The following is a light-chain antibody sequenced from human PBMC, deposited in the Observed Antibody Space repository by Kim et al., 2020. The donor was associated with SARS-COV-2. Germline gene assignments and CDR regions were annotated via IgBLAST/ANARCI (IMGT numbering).Light chain of an antibody. V-gene: IGLV3-21*04. CDR2: YDS. Sequence: SYELTQPPSVSVAPGKTARITCGGNNIGSKSVHWYQQKPGQAPVLVIYYDSDRPSGIHERFSDSKSGNTATLTISRVEAGDEADYYCQVWYSSTDHPVFGGGTQLTVL. CDR1: NIGSKS. J-gene: IGLJ3*02. CDR3: QVWYSSTDHPV.